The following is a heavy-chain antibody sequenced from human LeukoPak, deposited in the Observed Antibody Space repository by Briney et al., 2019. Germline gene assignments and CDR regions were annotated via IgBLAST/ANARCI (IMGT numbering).Heavy chain of an antibody. CDR1: GYSISSGYY. CDR2: IYHSGST. J-gene: IGHJ4*02. CDR3: ARDITNFDWLLSGFDY. D-gene: IGHD3-9*01. V-gene: IGHV4-38-2*02. Sequence: SETLSLTCAVSGYSISSGYYWGWIRQPPGKGLEWIGSIYHSGSTYCNPSLKSRVTISVDTSKNQFSLKLSSVTAADTAMYYCARDITNFDWLLSGFDYWGQGTLVTVSS.